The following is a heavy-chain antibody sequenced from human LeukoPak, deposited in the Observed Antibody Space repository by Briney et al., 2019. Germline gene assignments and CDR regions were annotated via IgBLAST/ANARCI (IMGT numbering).Heavy chain of an antibody. CDR1: GYTFTSYG. CDR2: IIPILGIA. CDR3: ARGGRDGYNHALPSDY. Sequence: ASVKVSCKASGYTFTSYGISWVRQAPGQGLEWMGRIIPILGIANYAQKFQGRVTFTADKSTSTAYMELSSLRSEDTAVYYCARGGRDGYNHALPSDYWGQGTLVTVSS. J-gene: IGHJ4*02. D-gene: IGHD5-24*01. V-gene: IGHV1-69*04.